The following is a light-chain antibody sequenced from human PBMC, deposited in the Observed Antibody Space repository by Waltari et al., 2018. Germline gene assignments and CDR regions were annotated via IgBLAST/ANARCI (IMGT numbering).Light chain of an antibody. CDR2: AAS. CDR3: QHYEGWPPWT. V-gene: IGKV3-15*01. Sequence: EIVLTQSPATLSVSPGERATPPCRASQSVSTKVAWYQPRPGQAPRLLIYAASSRATGVPARFGGSGSETDFTLTISGLQSEDFAVYYCQHYEGWPPWTFGQGTKV. J-gene: IGKJ1*01. CDR1: QSVSTK.